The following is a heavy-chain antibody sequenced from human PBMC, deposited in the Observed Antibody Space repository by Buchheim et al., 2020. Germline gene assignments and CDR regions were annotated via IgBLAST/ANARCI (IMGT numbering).Heavy chain of an antibody. J-gene: IGHJ6*02. CDR3: AKDLNIAAAGMFGKRNYYYYGMDV. D-gene: IGHD6-13*01. Sequence: EVQLLESGGGLVQPGGSLRLSCAASGFTFSSYAMSWVRQAPGKGLEWVSAINGSGGSTYYADSVKGRFTISRDNSKNTLYLQMNSLRAEDTAVYYCAKDLNIAAAGMFGKRNYYYYGMDVWGQGTT. V-gene: IGHV3-23*01. CDR1: GFTFSSYA. CDR2: INGSGGST.